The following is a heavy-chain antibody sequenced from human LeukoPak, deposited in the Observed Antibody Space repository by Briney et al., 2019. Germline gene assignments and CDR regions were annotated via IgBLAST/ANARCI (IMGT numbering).Heavy chain of an antibody. CDR2: INWNGGST. CDR1: GFTFSSYS. D-gene: IGHD6-6*01. J-gene: IGHJ6*03. Sequence: GGSLRLSCAASGFTFSSYSMNWVRQAPGKGLEWVSGINWNGGSTGYADSVKGRFTISRDNAKNSLYLQMNSLRAEDTALYYCARVSGQLRNYYYYYYMDVWGKGTTVTVSS. V-gene: IGHV3-20*04. CDR3: ARVSGQLRNYYYYYYMDV.